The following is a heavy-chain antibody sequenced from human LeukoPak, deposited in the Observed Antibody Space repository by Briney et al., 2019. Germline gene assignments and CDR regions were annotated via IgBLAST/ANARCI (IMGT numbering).Heavy chain of an antibody. CDR2: IIPIFGTA. Sequence: GSSVKVSCKASGGTFSSYAISWVRQAPGQGLEWMGGIIPIFGTANYAQKFQGRVTITTDESTSTAYMELSSLRSEDTAVYYCARGPYDILNGPNFDPWGQGTLVTVSS. J-gene: IGHJ5*02. D-gene: IGHD3-9*01. V-gene: IGHV1-69*05. CDR3: ARGPYDILNGPNFDP. CDR1: GGTFSSYA.